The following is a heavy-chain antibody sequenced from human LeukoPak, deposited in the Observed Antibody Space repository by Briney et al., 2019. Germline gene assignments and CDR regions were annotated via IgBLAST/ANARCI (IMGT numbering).Heavy chain of an antibody. J-gene: IGHJ1*01. Sequence: PGGSLRLSCAASGFTFSSYWMSWVRQAPGKGLEWVANIKQDGSEKYYVDSVKGRFTISRDNAKNSLYLQMNSLRAEDTAVYYCASSLRRTFEYFQHWGQGTLVTVSS. CDR2: IKQDGSEK. D-gene: IGHD3-16*02. V-gene: IGHV3-7*01. CDR3: ASSLRRTFEYFQH. CDR1: GFTFSSYW.